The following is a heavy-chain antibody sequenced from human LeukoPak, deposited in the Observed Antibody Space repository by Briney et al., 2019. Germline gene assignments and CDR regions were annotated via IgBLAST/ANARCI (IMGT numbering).Heavy chain of an antibody. Sequence: GGSLRLSCVGSGFTFDEYGMHWVRQPPGKGLEWVSLINGGGDSTFYADSVKGRFTISRDNRKNSLHLEMNSLRSEDTALYYCARDGITIAGYHGLDVWGQGTLVTVSS. J-gene: IGHJ4*02. CDR3: ARDGITIAGYHGLDV. D-gene: IGHD3/OR15-3a*01. V-gene: IGHV3-43*02. CDR2: INGGGDST. CDR1: GFTFDEYG.